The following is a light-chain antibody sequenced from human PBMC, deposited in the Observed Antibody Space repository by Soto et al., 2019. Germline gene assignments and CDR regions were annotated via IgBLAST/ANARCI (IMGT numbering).Light chain of an antibody. CDR1: TSDVGGYNS. CDR2: DVS. Sequence: QSVLTPPASVSGSPGQSITVSCTGTTSDVGGYNSVSWYQQHPGKVPKLMIYDVSNRPSGVSNRFSGSKSGNTASLTISGLQAEDEADYYCSSYTSSSTLVFGTGTKVTVL. CDR3: SSYTSSSTLV. V-gene: IGLV2-14*01. J-gene: IGLJ1*01.